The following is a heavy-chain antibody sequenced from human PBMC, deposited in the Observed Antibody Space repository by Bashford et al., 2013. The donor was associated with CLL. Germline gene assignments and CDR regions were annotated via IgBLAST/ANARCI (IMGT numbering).Heavy chain of an antibody. V-gene: IGHV5-51*01. J-gene: IGHJ4*02. CDR3: ARHQGRSGYDLSDY. Sequence: LGESLKISCKGSGYSFTNHWIGWVRQMPGQGLEWMGIIFPHDSDTRYSPSFQGQVTISADKSISTAYLQWNSLKASDTAMYFCARHQGRSGYDLSDYWGQGTLVTVSS. CDR2: IFPHDSDT. D-gene: IGHD5-12*01. CDR1: GYSFTNHW.